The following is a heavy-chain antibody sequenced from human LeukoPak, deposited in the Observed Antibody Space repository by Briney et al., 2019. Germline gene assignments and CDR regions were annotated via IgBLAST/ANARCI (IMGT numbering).Heavy chain of an antibody. D-gene: IGHD1-14*01. CDR2: IYPGDSHT. J-gene: IGHJ2*01. Sequence: NRGESLKISCKGSGYSFASYWIGWVRQMPGKGLEWMGVIYPGDSHTRYSPSFQGQVTISAGKSINTAYLQWSSLKASDTAMYYCARHFTPDASDWYFNLWGRGTLVTVS. CDR1: GYSFASYW. CDR3: ARHFTPDASDWYFNL. V-gene: IGHV5-51*01.